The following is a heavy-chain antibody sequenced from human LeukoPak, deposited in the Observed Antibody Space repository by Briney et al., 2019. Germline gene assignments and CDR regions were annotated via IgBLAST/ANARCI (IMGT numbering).Heavy chain of an antibody. Sequence: ASETLSLTCAVYGGSFSGYYWSWIRQPPGKGLEWIGEINHSGSTNYNPSLKSRVTISVDTSKNQFSLKLSSVTAADTAVYYCARVGSSGYYYKMGYSYFDYWGQGTLVTASS. J-gene: IGHJ4*02. V-gene: IGHV4-34*01. CDR1: GGSFSGYY. CDR2: INHSGST. D-gene: IGHD3-22*01. CDR3: ARVGSSGYYYKMGYSYFDY.